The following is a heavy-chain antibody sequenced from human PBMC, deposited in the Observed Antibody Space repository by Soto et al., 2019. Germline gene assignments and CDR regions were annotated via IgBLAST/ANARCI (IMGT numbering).Heavy chain of an antibody. V-gene: IGHV1-69*13. D-gene: IGHD3-22*01. CDR3: ARTYYYDSSGYPRWYFDY. Sequence: ASVKVSCKASGGTFSSYAISWVRQAPGQGLEWMGGITPIFGTANYAQKFQGRVTITADESTSTAYMELSSLRSEDTAVYYCARTYYYDSSGYPRWYFDYWGQGTLVTVSS. CDR1: GGTFSSYA. CDR2: ITPIFGTA. J-gene: IGHJ4*02.